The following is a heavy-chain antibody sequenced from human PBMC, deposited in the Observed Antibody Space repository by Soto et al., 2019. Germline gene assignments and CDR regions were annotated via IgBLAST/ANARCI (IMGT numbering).Heavy chain of an antibody. CDR3: ARSEEVIAARPSLSSRDYYYYGMDV. V-gene: IGHV3-30*03. J-gene: IGHJ6*02. CDR2: ISYDGSNK. CDR1: GFTFSSYG. D-gene: IGHD6-6*01. Sequence: QVQLVESGGGVVQPGRSLRLSCAASGFTFSSYGMHWVRQAPGKGLEWVAVISYDGSNKYYADSVKGRFTISRDNSKNTLYLQMNSLRAEDTAVYYCARSEEVIAARPSLSSRDYYYYGMDVWGQGTTVTVSS.